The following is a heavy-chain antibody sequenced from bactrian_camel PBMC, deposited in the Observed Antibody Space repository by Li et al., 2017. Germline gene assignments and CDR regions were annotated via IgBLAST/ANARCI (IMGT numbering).Heavy chain of an antibody. J-gene: IGHJ4*01. V-gene: IGHV3S28*01. CDR2: VKPDGQRT. Sequence: QLVESGGGLVQPGGSLRLSCAASGFDFSVFYMSWVRQFPGKGLEWVSAVKPDGQRTSYTDSVKGRFTISRDNAKDMLYLQMNSLKPENTAMYYCAADPPSSWNSEPCKIYEYFYWGQGTQVTVS. CDR3: AADPPSSWNSEPCKIYEYFY. CDR1: GFDFSVFY. D-gene: IGHD4*01.